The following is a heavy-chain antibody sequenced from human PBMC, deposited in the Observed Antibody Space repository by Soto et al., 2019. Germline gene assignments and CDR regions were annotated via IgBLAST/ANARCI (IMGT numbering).Heavy chain of an antibody. J-gene: IGHJ4*02. CDR1: GVSISSGGYY. Sequence: SETLSLTCTVSGVSISSGGYYWSWIRQHPGKGLELIGNIYFCGRTYYNPSLNSKVMLSVDKSKYHFPLALRFATVADSAMYYCASVIGGASGYYFDFWGQGALVTVSS. CDR3: ASVIGGASGYYFDF. CDR2: IYFCGRT. D-gene: IGHD2-21*01. V-gene: IGHV4-31*01.